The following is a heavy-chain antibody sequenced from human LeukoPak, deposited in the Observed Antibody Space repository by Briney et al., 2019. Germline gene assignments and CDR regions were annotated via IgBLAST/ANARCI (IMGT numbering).Heavy chain of an antibody. CDR1: GFSFSSYW. CDR2: IKGDGSEK. Sequence: GGSLRLSCAASGFSFSSYWMKWVRQDPGKGLEWVANIKGDGSEKYYVDSVKGRFTISRDNAKNSLYLQMNSLRVEDTAVYYCARVFRPSLTVFIIRGAFDIWGQGTMVTVSS. J-gene: IGHJ3*02. D-gene: IGHD3-3*01. CDR3: ARVFRPSLTVFIIRGAFDI. V-gene: IGHV3-7*01.